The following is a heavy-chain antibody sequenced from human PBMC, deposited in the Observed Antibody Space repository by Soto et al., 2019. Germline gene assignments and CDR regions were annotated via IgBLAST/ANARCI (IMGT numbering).Heavy chain of an antibody. CDR2: MNPNSGKA. D-gene: IGHD2-21*01. J-gene: IGHJ2*01. CDR3: ARGLVVVSATYWYFDL. CDR1: GYTFTSYD. V-gene: IGHV1-8*01. Sequence: QVQLVQSGAEVKKPGASVKVSCKASGYTFTSYDINWVRQAAGQGLDWIGWMNPNSGKAVYAQKFQGRVTMAGNTSISTADMELSSLRSDDTAVYFCARGLVVVSATYWYFDLWGRGTLVTVSS.